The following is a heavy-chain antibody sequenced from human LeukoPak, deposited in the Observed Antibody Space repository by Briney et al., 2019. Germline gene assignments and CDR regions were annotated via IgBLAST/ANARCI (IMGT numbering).Heavy chain of an antibody. J-gene: IGHJ4*02. V-gene: IGHV3-23*01. CDR1: GFTFSSYA. Sequence: GGSLRLSCAASGFTFSSYAMSWVRQAPGKGLEWVSAISGSGGSTYYADSVKGRFTISRDNSKNTLYLQMNSLRAEDTAVYYCARVLTGDGGRELDYWGQGTLVTVSS. CDR3: ARVLTGDGGRELDY. D-gene: IGHD7-27*01. CDR2: ISGSGGST.